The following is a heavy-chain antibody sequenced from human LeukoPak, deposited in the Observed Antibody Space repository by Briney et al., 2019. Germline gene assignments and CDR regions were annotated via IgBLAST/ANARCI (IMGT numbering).Heavy chain of an antibody. CDR2: INHSGST. CDR3: ARRSDGVRGVIIIAWFDP. D-gene: IGHD3-10*01. CDR1: GGSFSGYY. J-gene: IGHJ5*02. Sequence: PSETLSLTCAVYGGSFSGYYWSWIRQPPGKGLEWIGEINHSGSTNYNPSLKSRVTISVDTSKNQFSLKLSSVTAADTAVYYCARRSDGVRGVIIIAWFDPWGQGIRGIVSS. V-gene: IGHV4-34*01.